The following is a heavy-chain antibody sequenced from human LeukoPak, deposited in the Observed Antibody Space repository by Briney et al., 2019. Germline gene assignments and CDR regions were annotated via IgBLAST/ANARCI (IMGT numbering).Heavy chain of an antibody. V-gene: IGHV3-33*01. CDR1: GFIYSHYG. D-gene: IGHD4-11*01. CDR3: VRDAQRGFDYSNSLKY. Sequence: GGSLRLSCAASGFIYSHYGMHWVRQAPGKGLEWVAVIWSDGSNRFYAGSVKGRLTISRDNSQRTLFLQMNSLRVDDTAMYYCVRDAQRGFDYSNSLKYWGHGTLVTVSS. CDR2: IWSDGSNR. J-gene: IGHJ4*01.